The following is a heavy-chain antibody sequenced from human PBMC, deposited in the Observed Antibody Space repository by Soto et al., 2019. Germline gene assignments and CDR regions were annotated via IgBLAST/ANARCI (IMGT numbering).Heavy chain of an antibody. CDR3: ARGSAVGGNWFDS. CDR1: GYSFTAYD. V-gene: IGHV1-2*02. D-gene: IGHD6-19*01. J-gene: IGHJ5*01. CDR2: IKPNSGDT. Sequence: SVKVSCKASGYSFTAYDIHWVRQAPGQGLECMGWIKPNSGDTGYTQIFQGRVTMTRDTSISTAYMELNSLRSDDTAMYYCARGSAVGGNWFDSWGQGTLVIVSS.